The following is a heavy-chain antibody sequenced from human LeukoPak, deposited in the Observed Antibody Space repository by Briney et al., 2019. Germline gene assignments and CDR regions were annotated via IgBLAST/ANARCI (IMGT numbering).Heavy chain of an antibody. D-gene: IGHD5-18*01. CDR1: GGSISSGSYY. J-gene: IGHJ4*02. Sequence: PWQTLSLTCTVSGGSISSGSYYWSWIRQPAGKGLEWIGRIYTSGSTNYNPSLKSRVTISVDTSKNQFSLKLSSVTAADTAVYYCSRGYSYGYSYWRQGTLVTVSS. CDR3: SRGYSYGYSY. V-gene: IGHV4-61*02. CDR2: IYTSGST.